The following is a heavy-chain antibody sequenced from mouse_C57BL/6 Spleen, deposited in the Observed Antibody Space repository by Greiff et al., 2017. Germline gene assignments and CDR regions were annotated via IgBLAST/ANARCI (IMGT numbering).Heavy chain of an antibody. J-gene: IGHJ1*03. D-gene: IGHD1-1*01. CDR2: IDPSDSYT. CDR3: ARSGYYGSYWYFDV. CDR1: GYTFTSYW. V-gene: IGHV1-69*01. Sequence: QVQLQQPGAELVMPGASVKLSCKASGYTFTSYWMHWVKQRPGQGLEWIGEIDPSDSYTNYNQKFKGKSTLTVDKSSSTAYMQLSSLTSEDSAVYYGARSGYYGSYWYFDVWGTGTTVTVSS.